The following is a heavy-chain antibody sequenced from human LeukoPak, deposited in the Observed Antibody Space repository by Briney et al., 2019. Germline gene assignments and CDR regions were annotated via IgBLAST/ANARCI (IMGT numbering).Heavy chain of an antibody. CDR3: ARVHDSSGYYYPLDAFDV. CDR1: GFTFSSYW. CDR2: IKQDGSEK. Sequence: GGYLRLSCAASGFTFSSYWMSWVRQAPGKGLEWVVNIKQDGSEKYYVDSVKGRFTISRDNAKNTLYLQVNSLRAEDTAVYYCARVHDSSGYYYPLDAFDVWGQGTMVTVSS. J-gene: IGHJ3*01. D-gene: IGHD3-22*01. V-gene: IGHV3-7*01.